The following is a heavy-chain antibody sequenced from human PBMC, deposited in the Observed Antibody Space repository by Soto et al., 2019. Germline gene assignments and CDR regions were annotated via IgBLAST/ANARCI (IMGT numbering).Heavy chain of an antibody. D-gene: IGHD3-3*01. CDR1: GYTFTSYG. CDR3: ARDEPTISGVVIPNGYGMDV. J-gene: IGHJ6*02. Sequence: QVQLVQSGAEVKKPGASVKVSCKASGYTFTSYGISWVREAPGQGLEWMGWISAYNGNTNYAQKLQGRVTMTTDTSTSTSYMELRSLRSDDSAVYYCARDEPTISGVVIPNGYGMDVWGQGTTVTISS. V-gene: IGHV1-18*01. CDR2: ISAYNGNT.